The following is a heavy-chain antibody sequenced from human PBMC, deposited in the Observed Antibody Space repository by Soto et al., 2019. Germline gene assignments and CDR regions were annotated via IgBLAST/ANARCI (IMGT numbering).Heavy chain of an antibody. CDR3: ARTSVNWGSRGLVDY. Sequence: QITLKESGPTLVKPTQTLTLTCTFSGFSLSTSGVGVGWIRQPPGKALEWLAFLYWDDDKRYSPSLKSRLTITQVTAKTQVLLTIPPMAPVATATYYCARTSVNWGSRGLVDYWGQGTLVTVAS. CDR1: GFSLSTSGVG. D-gene: IGHD7-27*01. V-gene: IGHV2-5*02. J-gene: IGHJ4*02. CDR2: LYWDDDK.